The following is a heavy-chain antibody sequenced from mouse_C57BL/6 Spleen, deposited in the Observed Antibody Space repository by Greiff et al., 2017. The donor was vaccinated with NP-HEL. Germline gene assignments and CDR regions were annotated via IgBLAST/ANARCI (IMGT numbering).Heavy chain of an antibody. Sequence: QVQLQQSGAELARPGALVKMSCKASGYTFTSYTMHWVKQRPGQGLEWIGYINPSSGYTKYNQKFKDKATLTADKSSSTAYMQLSSLTSEDSAVYYCARAGQAWFAYWGQGTLVTVSA. CDR3: ARAGQAWFAY. V-gene: IGHV1-4*01. CDR1: GYTFTSYT. CDR2: INPSSGYT. J-gene: IGHJ3*01.